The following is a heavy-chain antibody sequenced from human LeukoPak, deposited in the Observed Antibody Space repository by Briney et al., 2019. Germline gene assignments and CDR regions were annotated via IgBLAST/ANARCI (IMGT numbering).Heavy chain of an antibody. CDR2: INPNGGGT. J-gene: IGHJ3*02. D-gene: IGHD6-6*01. CDR1: GYTFTGYY. Sequence: ASVKVSCKASGYTFTGYYLHWVRQAPGQGLEWMGWINPNGGGTYYAQKFQGRVTMTRDTSISTAYMELSRLRSDDTAVYYCARDRGIAARLRAAFDIWGQGTMVTVSS. V-gene: IGHV1-2*02. CDR3: ARDRGIAARLRAAFDI.